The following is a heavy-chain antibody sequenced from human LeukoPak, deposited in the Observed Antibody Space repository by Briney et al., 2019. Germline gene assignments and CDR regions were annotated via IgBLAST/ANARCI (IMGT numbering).Heavy chain of an antibody. CDR2: IYYSGST. Sequence: SETLSLTCSVSGDSISTGTYYWSWIRQPPGEGLEWIGYIYYSGSTYYNPSLKSRVTISVDTSKNQFSLKLSSVTAADTAVYYCARDAGIYSSPPIDVWGKGTTVTVSS. D-gene: IGHD6-13*01. V-gene: IGHV4-31*03. CDR3: ARDAGIYSSPPIDV. CDR1: GDSISTGTYY. J-gene: IGHJ6*03.